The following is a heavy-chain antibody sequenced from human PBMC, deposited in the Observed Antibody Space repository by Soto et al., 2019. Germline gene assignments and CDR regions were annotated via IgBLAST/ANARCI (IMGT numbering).Heavy chain of an antibody. CDR3: AREWAYCSGGSCFYNWFDP. Sequence: PSETLSLTCTVSGGSISSGDYYWSWIRQPPGKGLEWIGYIYYSGSTYYNPSLKSRVTISVDTSKNQFSLKLSSVTAADTAVYYCAREWAYCSGGSCFYNWFDPWGQGTLVTVSS. CDR1: GGSISSGDYY. D-gene: IGHD2-15*01. CDR2: IYYSGST. V-gene: IGHV4-30-4*01. J-gene: IGHJ5*02.